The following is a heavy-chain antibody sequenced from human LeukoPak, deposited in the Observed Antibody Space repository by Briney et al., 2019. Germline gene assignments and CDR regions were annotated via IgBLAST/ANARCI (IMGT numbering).Heavy chain of an antibody. CDR2: ITWNSGYI. V-gene: IGHV3-9*01. CDR3: TRGTRNSGWYGEFDH. D-gene: IGHD6-19*01. CDR1: GFTFDDYA. Sequence: GGSLRLSCAASGFTFDDYAMHWVRQIPGKGLEWVSSITWNSGYIGYADSAKGRFTISRDNAKNSLYLQMNSLRLDDTALYYCTRGTRNSGWYGEFDHWGQGTLVTVSS. J-gene: IGHJ4*02.